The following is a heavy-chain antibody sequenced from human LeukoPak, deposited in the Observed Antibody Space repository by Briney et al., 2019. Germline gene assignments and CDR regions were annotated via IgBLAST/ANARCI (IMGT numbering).Heavy chain of an antibody. V-gene: IGHV3-30-3*01. CDR1: GFTFSNYA. J-gene: IGHJ5*02. Sequence: GSLRLSCAASGFTFSNYAMHWVRQAPGKGLEWVAVISYDGSNKYYADSVKGRFTISRDNSKNTLYLQMNSLRAEDTAVYYCARDTWYYYGSGSDLNWIDPWGQGTLVTVSS. CDR2: ISYDGSNK. CDR3: ARDTWYYYGSGSDLNWIDP. D-gene: IGHD3-10*01.